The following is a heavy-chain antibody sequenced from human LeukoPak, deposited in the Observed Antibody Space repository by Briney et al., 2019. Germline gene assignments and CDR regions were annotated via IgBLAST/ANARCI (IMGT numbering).Heavy chain of an antibody. CDR1: GGSISSGSYY. CDR2: IYTSGST. J-gene: IGHJ5*02. CDR3: AREAVTDWFDP. D-gene: IGHD6-19*01. V-gene: IGHV4-61*02. Sequence: SETLSLTCTVSGGSISSGSYYWSWIRQPAGKGLEWIGRIYTSGSTNYNPSLKSRVTISVDTSKNQFSLKLSSVTAADTAVYYCAREAVTDWFDPWGQGTLVTVSS.